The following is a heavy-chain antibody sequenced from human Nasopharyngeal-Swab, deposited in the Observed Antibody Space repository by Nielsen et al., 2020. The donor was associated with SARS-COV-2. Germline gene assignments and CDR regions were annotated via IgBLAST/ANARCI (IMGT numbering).Heavy chain of an antibody. D-gene: IGHD5-24*01. CDR1: GFTFSRYW. Sequence: GESLKISCAASGFTFSRYWMHWVRQVPGKGLVWVSRIDTDGSTTDHADSVKGRFTISRDNAKNTLYLQMNSLRAEDTAVYYCAKGGDGYNYGPDAFDIWGQGTMVTVSS. V-gene: IGHV3-74*01. CDR3: AKGGDGYNYGPDAFDI. J-gene: IGHJ3*02. CDR2: IDTDGSTT.